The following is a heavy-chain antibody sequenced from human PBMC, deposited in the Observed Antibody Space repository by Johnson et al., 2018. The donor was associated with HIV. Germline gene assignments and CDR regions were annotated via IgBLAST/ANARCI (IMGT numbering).Heavy chain of an antibody. Sequence: QMQLVESGGGVVQPGRSLRLSCAASGFTFSSYAMHWVRQAPGKGLEWVAVISYDGINKYYADSVKGRFTISRDNSKDTLSLQMHSLRPEDTALYYCAKGIAARPPGDAFDIWGQGTMVTVSS. J-gene: IGHJ3*02. CDR2: ISYDGINK. V-gene: IGHV3-30-3*01. CDR1: GFTFSSYA. D-gene: IGHD6-6*01. CDR3: AKGIAARPPGDAFDI.